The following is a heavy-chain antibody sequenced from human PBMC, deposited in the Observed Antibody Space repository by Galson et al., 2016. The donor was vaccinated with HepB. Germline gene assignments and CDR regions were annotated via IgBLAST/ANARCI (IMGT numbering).Heavy chain of an antibody. CDR2: IKQDGSER. Sequence: SLRLSCAASGFTIRTYWMSWVRQAPGKGLEWVANIKQDGSERFYVDSVKGRFTISRDNAQGSLYLQMNGLRADDTAVYYCVREPRAGAYYFDYWGQGTLVTVSS. CDR3: VREPRAGAYYFDY. CDR1: GFTIRTYW. D-gene: IGHD2-21*01. V-gene: IGHV3-7*01. J-gene: IGHJ4*02.